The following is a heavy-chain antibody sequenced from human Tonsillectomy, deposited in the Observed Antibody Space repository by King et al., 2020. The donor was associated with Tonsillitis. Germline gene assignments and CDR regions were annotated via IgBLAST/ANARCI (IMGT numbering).Heavy chain of an antibody. CDR2: INHSGST. Sequence: VQLQQWGAGLLKPSETLSLTCAVYGGSFSGYYWSWIRQPPGKGLEWIGEINHSGSTNYNPSLKSRVTISVDTSKNQVSLKLSSVTAADTAVYYCARGGYYGSGPWNYWGQGTLVTVSS. CDR1: GGSFSGYY. J-gene: IGHJ4*02. D-gene: IGHD3-10*01. CDR3: ARGGYYGSGPWNY. V-gene: IGHV4-34*01.